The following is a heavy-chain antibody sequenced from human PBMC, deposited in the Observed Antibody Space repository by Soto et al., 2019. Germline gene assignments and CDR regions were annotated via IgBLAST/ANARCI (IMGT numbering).Heavy chain of an antibody. CDR3: GRGWLSCGESGFDR. J-gene: IGHJ5*02. D-gene: IGHD3-10*01. CDR2: IYTGGET. CDR1: GFTVGSNH. V-gene: IGHV3-53*04. Sequence: EVQLVESGGGLVQPGGSLRLSCAASGFTVGSNHMTWVRQAPGKGLEWVSVIYTGGETFYVDSVKGRFSICRYNSRNTLYLQMNNWRAEYSAMYYCGRGWLSCGESGFDRWGQGTVVTGSS.